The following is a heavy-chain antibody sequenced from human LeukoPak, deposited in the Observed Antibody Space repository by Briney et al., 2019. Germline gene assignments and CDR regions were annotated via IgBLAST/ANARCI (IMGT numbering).Heavy chain of an antibody. Sequence: SGGSLRLSCAVSGFTFSTKSMNWVRQAPGKGLEWVSYITADSGTTYYADSVKGRFTISRDNAKNSLYLQMNSLRDEDTAVYYCASRDYFDYWGQGTLVTVSS. J-gene: IGHJ4*02. CDR2: ITADSGTT. CDR1: GFTFSTKS. V-gene: IGHV3-48*02. CDR3: ASRDYFDY.